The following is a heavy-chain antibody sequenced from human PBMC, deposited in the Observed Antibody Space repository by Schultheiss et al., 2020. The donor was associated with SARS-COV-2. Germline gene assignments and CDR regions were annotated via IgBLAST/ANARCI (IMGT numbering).Heavy chain of an antibody. D-gene: IGHD6-13*01. CDR2: IYYSGST. V-gene: IGHV4-59*01. CDR3: ARHGLLAAAGTCWFDP. Sequence: SETLSLTCTVSGGSISSYYWSWIRQPPGKGLEWIGYIYYSGSTNYNPSLKSRVTISVDTSKNQFSLKLNSVTAADTAVYYCARHGLLAAAGTCWFDPWGQGTLVTVSS. CDR1: GGSISSYY. J-gene: IGHJ5*02.